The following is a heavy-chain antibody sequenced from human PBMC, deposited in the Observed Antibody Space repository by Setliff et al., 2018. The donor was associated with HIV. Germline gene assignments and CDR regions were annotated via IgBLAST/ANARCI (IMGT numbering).Heavy chain of an antibody. CDR3: ARVHSTVTSRKIHHHGLDV. Sequence: SDTLSLTCAVYGGSFGGSSWSWVRQSPDNHLEFIGEINYGGGTNYNPSLNGRATVSLDKSKMQVSLRLTSVTAADTAVYYCARVHSTVTSRKIHHHGLDVWGQGTTVTVSS. CDR2: INYGGGT. V-gene: IGHV4-34*01. CDR1: GGSFGGSS. J-gene: IGHJ6*02. D-gene: IGHD4-17*01.